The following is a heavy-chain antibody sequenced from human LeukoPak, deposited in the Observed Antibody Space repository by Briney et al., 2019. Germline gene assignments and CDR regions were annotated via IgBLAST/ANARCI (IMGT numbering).Heavy chain of an antibody. CDR3: ARDTYSSSWYSFGYYYYYYMDV. V-gene: IGHV3-7*01. Sequence: GSLRLSCAASGFTFSSYWMSWVRQAPGKGLEWVANIKQDGSEKYYVDSVRGRFTISRDNAKNSLYLQMNSLRAEDTAVYYCARDTYSSSWYSFGYYYYYYMDVWGKGTTVTVSS. CDR1: GFTFSSYW. D-gene: IGHD6-13*01. CDR2: IKQDGSEK. J-gene: IGHJ6*03.